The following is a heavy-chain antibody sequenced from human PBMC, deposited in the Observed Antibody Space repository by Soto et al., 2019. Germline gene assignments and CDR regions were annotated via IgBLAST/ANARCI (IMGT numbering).Heavy chain of an antibody. CDR3: TTDSGSYFDAFDI. CDR1: GFTFSNAW. D-gene: IGHD1-26*01. J-gene: IGHJ3*02. V-gene: IGHV3-15*01. CDR2: IKSKTDGGTT. Sequence: GGSVRLSCAASGFTFSNAWMSWVRQAPGKGLEWVGRIKSKTDGGTTDYAAPVKGRFTISRDDSKNTLYLQMNSLKTEDTAVYYCTTDSGSYFDAFDIWGQGTMVTVSS.